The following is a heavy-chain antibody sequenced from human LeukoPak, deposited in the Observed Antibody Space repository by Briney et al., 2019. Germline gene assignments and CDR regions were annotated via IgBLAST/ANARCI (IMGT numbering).Heavy chain of an antibody. D-gene: IGHD3-22*01. CDR3: ARLRAYYYDSSGYYNFDF. V-gene: IGHV4-39*01. Sequence: SETLSLTCTVSGGSTSSSSFYWGWIRQPPGKGLECIGRISYSGRTYYNPSLQSRVTISVDTSKNQFSLRLSSVTAADTAVYYCARLRAYYYDSSGYYNFDFWGRGTLVTVSS. CDR2: ISYSGRT. CDR1: GGSTSSSSFY. J-gene: IGHJ4*02.